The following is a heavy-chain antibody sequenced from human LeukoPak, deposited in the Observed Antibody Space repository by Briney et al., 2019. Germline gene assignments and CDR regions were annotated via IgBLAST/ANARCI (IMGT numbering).Heavy chain of an antibody. CDR2: IYHSGST. CDR3: AKGGSYDFWSGYYKYYNWFDP. Sequence: SETLSLTCAVSGGSISSSNWWSWVRQPPGKGLEWIGEIYHSGSTNYNPSPKSRVTISVDKSKNQFSLKLSSVTAADTAVYYCAKGGSYDFWSGYYKYYNWFDPWGQGTLVTVSS. CDR1: GGSISSSNW. D-gene: IGHD3-3*01. J-gene: IGHJ5*02. V-gene: IGHV4-4*02.